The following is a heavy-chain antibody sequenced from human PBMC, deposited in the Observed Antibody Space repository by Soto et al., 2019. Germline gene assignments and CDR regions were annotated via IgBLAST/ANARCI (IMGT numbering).Heavy chain of an antibody. D-gene: IGHD6-19*01. CDR3: AKDRGRDPPYSSGLLDLD. J-gene: IGHJ4*02. V-gene: IGHV3-53*01. CDR1: GFTVSSNY. Sequence: GGSLRLSCAASGFTVSSNYMSWVRQAPGKGLEWVSVIYSGGSTYYADSVKGRFTISRDNSKNTLYLQMNSLRAEDTAVYYCAKDRGRDPPYSSGLLDLDWGQGTLVTVSS. CDR2: IYSGGST.